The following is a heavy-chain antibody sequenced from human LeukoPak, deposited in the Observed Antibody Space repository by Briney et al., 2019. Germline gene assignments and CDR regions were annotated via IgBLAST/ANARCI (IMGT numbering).Heavy chain of an antibody. J-gene: IGHJ3*02. CDR3: ARSFPSRGYCSSTSCYKAVGAFDI. V-gene: IGHV5-51*01. CDR2: IYPGDSDT. CDR1: GYSFTSYW. D-gene: IGHD2-2*02. Sequence: GESLKISCKGSGYSFTSYWIGWVRQVPGKGLEWMGIIYPGDSDTRYSPSFQGQVTISADKSISTAYLQWSSLKASDTAMYYCARSFPSRGYCSSTSCYKAVGAFDIWGQGTMVTVSS.